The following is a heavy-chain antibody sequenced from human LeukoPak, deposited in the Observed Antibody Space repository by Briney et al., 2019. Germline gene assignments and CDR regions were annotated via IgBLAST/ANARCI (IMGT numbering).Heavy chain of an antibody. CDR1: GYSISNDYY. V-gene: IGHV4-38-2*01. CDR3: ARGGIVVAVYFDF. D-gene: IGHD2-15*01. J-gene: IGHJ4*02. CDR2: IYHTGSS. Sequence: SETLSLTCDVSGYSISNDYYWGWSRQPPGKVLELIGSIYHTGSSYYNPSLKSRFAISVDTSKNELFLKMRSVTAADTAVYYCARGGIVVAVYFDFWGRGTLVTVSS.